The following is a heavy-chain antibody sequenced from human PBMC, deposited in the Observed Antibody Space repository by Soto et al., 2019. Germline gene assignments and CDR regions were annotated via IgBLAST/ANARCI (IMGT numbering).Heavy chain of an antibody. CDR2: MNPNSGNT. Sequence: GASVKVSCKASGYTFNSYDINWVRQATGQGLEWMGWMNPNSGNTGYAQKFQGRVTMTRNTSISTAYMELSSLRSEDTAVYYCARGRVGASEDAFDIWGQGTMVNRLL. D-gene: IGHD1-26*01. CDR3: ARGRVGASEDAFDI. V-gene: IGHV1-8*01. CDR1: GYTFNSYD. J-gene: IGHJ3*02.